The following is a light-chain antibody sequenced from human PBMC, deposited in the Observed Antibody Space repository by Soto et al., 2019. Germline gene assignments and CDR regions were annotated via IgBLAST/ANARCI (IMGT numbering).Light chain of an antibody. CDR2: GAS. J-gene: IGKJ1*01. CDR3: QQYNNWPPGWT. Sequence: EIVMTQSPATLSVSPGERATLSCRASQSVSSNLAWYQQKPGQAPRLLIYGASTRATGIPARFSGSGSGTEFTLTISSLQSADFAVYYCQQYNNWPPGWTFGQGTKVEI. V-gene: IGKV3-15*01. CDR1: QSVSSN.